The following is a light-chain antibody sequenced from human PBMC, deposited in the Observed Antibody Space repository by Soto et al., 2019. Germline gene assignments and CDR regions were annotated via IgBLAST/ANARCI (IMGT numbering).Light chain of an antibody. CDR3: QQYNSWPLP. CDR2: GAS. Sequence: EVLMTQSPATLSVSPGERVTLSCRASQSVYSNLAWYQQKPGQAPRLLIYGASTRATGLPARFSGSGSGTEFTLTISSLQSEDFAVYYCQQYNSWPLPCGGGTKVEIK. V-gene: IGKV3-15*01. CDR1: QSVYSN. J-gene: IGKJ4*01.